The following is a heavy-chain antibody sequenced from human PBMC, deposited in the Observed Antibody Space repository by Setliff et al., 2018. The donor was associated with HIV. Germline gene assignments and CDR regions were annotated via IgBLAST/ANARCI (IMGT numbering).Heavy chain of an antibody. CDR3: ARGVATNLDP. J-gene: IGHJ5*02. Sequence: LRLSCATSGLTFSNCGMHWVRQAPGKGLEWVASIRSDGSNKYYADSVKGRFTISRDNAKNSLYLQMNSLRAEDTAVYYCARGVATNLDPWGQGSLVTVSS. D-gene: IGHD5-12*01. V-gene: IGHV3-30*02. CDR2: IRSDGSNK. CDR1: GLTFSNCG.